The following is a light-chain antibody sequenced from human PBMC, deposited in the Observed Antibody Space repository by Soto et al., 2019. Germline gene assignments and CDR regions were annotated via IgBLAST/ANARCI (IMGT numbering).Light chain of an antibody. CDR2: GAS. V-gene: IGKV3D-15*01. CDR1: QSVSSN. J-gene: IGKJ1*01. Sequence: EIVMTQSPATLSVSPGERATLSCRASQSVSSNLAWYQQKPGQAPRLLIYGASIRATGIPARFSGSGSGTEFTLTISSLQSEDFAAYYCQQWRTFGQGTKVEIK. CDR3: QQWRT.